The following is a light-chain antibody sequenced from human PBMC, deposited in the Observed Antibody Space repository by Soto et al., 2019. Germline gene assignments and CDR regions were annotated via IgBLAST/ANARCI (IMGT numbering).Light chain of an antibody. CDR1: QGISTY. Sequence: DIQMTQSPSSLSESAGDRVTMTCRASQGISTYLNWYQQKPGKAPKLLIYAASSLQSGVPSRFSGSGSETDFTLTISSLQPEDFATYSCQQSYNTTWTFGQGTKVDI. V-gene: IGKV1-39*01. J-gene: IGKJ1*01. CDR2: AAS. CDR3: QQSYNTTWT.